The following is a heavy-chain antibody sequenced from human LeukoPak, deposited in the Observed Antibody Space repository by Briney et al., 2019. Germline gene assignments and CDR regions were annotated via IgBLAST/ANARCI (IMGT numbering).Heavy chain of an antibody. CDR1: GFTFSSYW. Sequence: GGSLRLSCAASGFTFSSYWMSWVRQAPGKGLEWVANIKQDGSEKYYVDSVKGRFTISRDNAKNSLYLQMNSLRAEDTAVYYCARDYCSGGSCYGYFDYWGQGTLVTVSS. CDR2: IKQDGSEK. D-gene: IGHD2-15*01. V-gene: IGHV3-7*01. J-gene: IGHJ4*02. CDR3: ARDYCSGGSCYGYFDY.